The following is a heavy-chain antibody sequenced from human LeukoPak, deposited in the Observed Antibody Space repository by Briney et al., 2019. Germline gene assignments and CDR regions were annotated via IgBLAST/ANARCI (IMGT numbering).Heavy chain of an antibody. Sequence: PSETLSLTCAVYGGSFSGYYWSWIRQPPGKGLEWIGEINHSGSTNYNPSLKSRVTISVDTSKNQFSLKLSSVTAADTAVYYCARGIVGATVAFDIWGQGTMVTVSS. V-gene: IGHV4-34*01. CDR2: INHSGST. D-gene: IGHD1-26*01. CDR3: ARGIVGATVAFDI. J-gene: IGHJ3*02. CDR1: GGSFSGYY.